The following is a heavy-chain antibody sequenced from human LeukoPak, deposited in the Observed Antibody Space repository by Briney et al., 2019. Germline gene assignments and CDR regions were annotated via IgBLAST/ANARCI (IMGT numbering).Heavy chain of an antibody. J-gene: IGHJ3*02. CDR1: GYSFTSYW. V-gene: IGHV5-51*01. D-gene: IGHD2-15*01. CDR3: ASKGCSGGICCQDAFDM. CDR2: IYPGDSDT. Sequence: GESLKISCKGSGYSFTSYWIGWVRQMPGKGLEWMGIIYPGDSDTRYSPSFQGQVTISADKSISTAYLQWSSLKASDTAMYYCASKGCSGGICCQDAFDMWGQGTVVTVSS.